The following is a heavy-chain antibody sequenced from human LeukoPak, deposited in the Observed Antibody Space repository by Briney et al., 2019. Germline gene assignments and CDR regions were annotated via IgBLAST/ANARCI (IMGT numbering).Heavy chain of an antibody. CDR2: ISGGGTTI. J-gene: IGHJ6*03. Sequence: GGSLRLSCAASGFTFSNYGMNWVRQAPGKGLEWVSYISGGGTTIYYADSVKGRFTISRDGAKDSLDLQMNSLRAEDTAVYYCAREPVYYYYMDVWGKGTTVTVSS. CDR3: AREPVYYYYMDV. V-gene: IGHV3-48*01. CDR1: GFTFSNYG.